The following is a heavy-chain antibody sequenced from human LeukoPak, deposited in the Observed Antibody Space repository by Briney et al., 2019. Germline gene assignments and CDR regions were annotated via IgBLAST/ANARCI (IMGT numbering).Heavy chain of an antibody. V-gene: IGHV3-9*01. CDR2: IRWNSGSI. Sequence: GGSLRLSCAASGFTFSSYAMSWVRQAPGKGLEWVSGIRWNSGSIGYADSAKGRFTISRDNAKNSLYLQMNSLRAEDTALYYCAKDGDSSEMATSFDYWGQGTLVTVSS. CDR3: AKDGDSSEMATSFDY. D-gene: IGHD5-24*01. CDR1: GFTFSSYA. J-gene: IGHJ4*02.